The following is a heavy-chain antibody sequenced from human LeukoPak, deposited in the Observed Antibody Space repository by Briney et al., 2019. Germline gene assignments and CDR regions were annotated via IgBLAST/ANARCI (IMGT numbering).Heavy chain of an antibody. J-gene: IGHJ6*03. CDR1: GGTFSSYA. Sequence: SVKVSCKASGGTFSSYAISWVRQAPGQGLEWMGGIIPIFGTANYAQKFQGRVTITADESTSTAYMELSSLRSEDTAVYYCARYCSSTSCYGADYMDVWGKGTTVTVSS. CDR3: ARYCSSTSCYGADYMDV. CDR2: IIPIFGTA. V-gene: IGHV1-69*13. D-gene: IGHD2-2*01.